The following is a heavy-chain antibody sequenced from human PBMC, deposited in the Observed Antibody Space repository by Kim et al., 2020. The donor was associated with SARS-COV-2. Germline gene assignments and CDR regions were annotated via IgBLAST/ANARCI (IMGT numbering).Heavy chain of an antibody. Sequence: VTGRFTIPRDNSKNTLYLQMNSLRAADTAVYYCAREYVVATIFDYYYGMDVWGQGTTVTVSS. D-gene: IGHD5-12*01. CDR3: AREYVVATIFDYYYGMDV. J-gene: IGHJ6*02. V-gene: IGHV3-30*01.